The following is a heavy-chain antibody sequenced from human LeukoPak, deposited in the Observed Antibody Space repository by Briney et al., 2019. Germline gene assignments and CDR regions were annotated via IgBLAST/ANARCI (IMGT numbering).Heavy chain of an antibody. D-gene: IGHD3-9*01. V-gene: IGHV3-30*18. CDR3: AKDGWGDILTGYWD. J-gene: IGHJ4*02. CDR1: GFTFSSYG. Sequence: PGRSLRLSCAASGFTFSSYGMHWVRQAPGKGLEWVAVISYDGSNKYYADSVKGRFTISRDNSKNTLYLQMNSLRAEDTAVYYCAKDGWGDILTGYWDWGQGTLVTVSS. CDR2: ISYDGSNK.